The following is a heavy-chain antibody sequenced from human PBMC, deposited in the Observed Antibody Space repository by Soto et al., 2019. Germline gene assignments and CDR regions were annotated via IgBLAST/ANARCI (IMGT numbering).Heavy chain of an antibody. CDR3: AKEAGYYSGMDV. J-gene: IGHJ6*02. CDR1: GFTFSSYG. Sequence: QVQLVESGGGVVQPGRSLRLSCAASGFTFSSYGMHWVRQAPGKGLEWVAVISYDGSNKYYADSVKGRFTISRDNSKNTLYLQMHSLRAEDTAVYYCAKEAGYYSGMDVWGQGTTVTVSS. D-gene: IGHD6-13*01. CDR2: ISYDGSNK. V-gene: IGHV3-30*18.